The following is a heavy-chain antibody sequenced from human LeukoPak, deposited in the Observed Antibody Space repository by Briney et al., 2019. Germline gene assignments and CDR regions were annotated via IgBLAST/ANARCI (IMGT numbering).Heavy chain of an antibody. CDR1: GGSFSGYY. CDR3: ARTRTDLYFDY. V-gene: IGHV4-34*01. CDR2: INHSGST. J-gene: IGHJ4*02. Sequence: SETLSLTCAVYGGSFSGYYWSWIRQPPGKGLEWIGEINHSGSTNYNPSLKSRVTISVDTSKNQFSLKLSSVTAADTAVYYCARTRTDLYFDYWGQGTLVTVSS.